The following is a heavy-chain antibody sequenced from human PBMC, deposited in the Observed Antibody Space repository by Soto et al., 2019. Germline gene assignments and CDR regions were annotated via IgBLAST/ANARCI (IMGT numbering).Heavy chain of an antibody. J-gene: IGHJ4*02. Sequence: PGGSLRLSCAASGFTFTRYSMNWVRQAPGEGLEWVSSISSTTNYIYYGDSMKGRFTISRDNAKNSLYLEVNSLRAEDTAVYYCARESEDLTSNFDYWGQGTLVTVSS. V-gene: IGHV3-21*06. CDR2: ISSTTNYI. CDR3: ARESEDLTSNFDY. CDR1: GFTFTRYS.